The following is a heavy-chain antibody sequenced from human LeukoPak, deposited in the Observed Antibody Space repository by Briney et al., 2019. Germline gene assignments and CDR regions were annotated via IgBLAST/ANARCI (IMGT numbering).Heavy chain of an antibody. V-gene: IGHV4-38-2*02. CDR1: GYSISSGYY. Sequence: KPSETLSLTCAVSGYSISSGYYWGWIRQPPGKGLEWIGSIYHSGSTYYNPSLKSRVTISVDTSKNQFSLKLSSVTAADTAVYYCARDQRGSGFDAFDIWGQGTMVTVSS. J-gene: IGHJ3*02. CDR2: IYHSGST. CDR3: ARDQRGSGFDAFDI. D-gene: IGHD5-12*01.